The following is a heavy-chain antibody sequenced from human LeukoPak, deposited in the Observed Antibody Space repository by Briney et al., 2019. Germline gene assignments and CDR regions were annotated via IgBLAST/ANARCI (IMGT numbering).Heavy chain of an antibody. V-gene: IGHV4-39*07. D-gene: IGHD4/OR15-4a*01. CDR3: AREGLDYGATLNWFDP. J-gene: IGHJ5*02. CDR1: GGSISSSSYY. Sequence: RPSETLSLTCTVSGGSISSSSYYWGWLRQPPGKGLEWIGSISYSGTTYYNPSLKSRVTISIDTSRNQFSLKVTSVTAADTAVYHCAREGLDYGATLNWFDPWGQGTLVTVSS. CDR2: ISYSGTT.